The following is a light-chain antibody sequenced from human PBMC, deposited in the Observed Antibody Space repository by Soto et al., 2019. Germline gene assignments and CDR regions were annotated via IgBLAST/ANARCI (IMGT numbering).Light chain of an antibody. CDR2: GAS. Sequence: ELVLTQSPGTLSLSPGERANLSCRASQSVGTKLAWYQQTPGQAPRLLIYGASNRATGVPARISGSVSGTEFTLTISSLQSEDFAVYYCQQYDNWPPFTFGPGTKVDIK. CDR3: QQYDNWPPFT. V-gene: IGKV3-15*01. J-gene: IGKJ3*01. CDR1: QSVGTK.